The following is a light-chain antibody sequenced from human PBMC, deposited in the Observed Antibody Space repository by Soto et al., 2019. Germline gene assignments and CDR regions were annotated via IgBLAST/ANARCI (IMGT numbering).Light chain of an antibody. CDR2: DVS. Sequence: QSALTQSASVSGSPGQAITISCTGTSSDVGGYNYVSWYQQHPGKAPKLMIYDVSNRPSGVSNRFSGSKSGNTASLTISGLQAEDEAVYYCSSFTSGSTLYVFGTGTKLTVL. V-gene: IGLV2-14*01. CDR3: SSFTSGSTLYV. CDR1: SSDVGGYNY. J-gene: IGLJ1*01.